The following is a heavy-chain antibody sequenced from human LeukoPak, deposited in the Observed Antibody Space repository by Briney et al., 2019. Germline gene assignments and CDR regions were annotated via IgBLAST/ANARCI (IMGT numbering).Heavy chain of an antibody. CDR3: ARAYQPLGELSLPDY. D-gene: IGHD3-16*02. CDR1: GYTFTRYA. CDR2: INPNTGNP. Sequence: ASVKVSCKASGYTFTRYAMNWVRQAPGQGLEWMGWINPNTGNPTYAQGFTGRFVFPLDTSVSTAYLQISSLKAEDTAVYYCARAYQPLGELSLPDYWGQGTLVTVSS. V-gene: IGHV7-4-1*02. J-gene: IGHJ4*02.